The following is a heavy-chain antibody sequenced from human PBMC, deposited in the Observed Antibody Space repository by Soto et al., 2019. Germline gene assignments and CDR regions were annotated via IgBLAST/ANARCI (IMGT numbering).Heavy chain of an antibody. CDR1: GFAFTNAW. J-gene: IGHJ4*02. Sequence: EVELVESGGVLVKPGGSLRLSCAASGFAFTNAWMTWFRQAPGKALEWVGRIRSQIDGGTTDYAAPVKGRFTISRDDAKNTLYLQMNSLKTEDTAVYYCTTVAYGEYVSDYWGQGTLVTVSS. D-gene: IGHD4-17*01. CDR2: IRSQIDGGTT. CDR3: TTVAYGEYVSDY. V-gene: IGHV3-15*01.